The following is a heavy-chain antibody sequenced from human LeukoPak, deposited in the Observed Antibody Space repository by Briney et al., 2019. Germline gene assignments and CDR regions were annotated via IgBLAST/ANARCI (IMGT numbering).Heavy chain of an antibody. CDR3: AKGPIGYCSSTTCYPFDY. J-gene: IGHJ4*02. Sequence: GGSLRLSCAASGFPFSSYAVSWVRQAPGKGLEWVSGITSSGGGTYYADTVKGRFTISRDNSKNTLYLQTNSLRVEDTAVYYCAKGPIGYCSSTTCYPFDYWGQGTLVTVSS. CDR1: GFPFSSYA. D-gene: IGHD2-2*01. V-gene: IGHV3-23*01. CDR2: ITSSGGGT.